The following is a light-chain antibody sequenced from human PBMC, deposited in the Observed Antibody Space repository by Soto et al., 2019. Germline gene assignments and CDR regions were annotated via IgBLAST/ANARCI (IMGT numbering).Light chain of an antibody. V-gene: IGKV1-9*01. J-gene: IGKJ2*01. CDR1: QGISSY. CDR2: AAS. Sequence: DIQLTQSPSFLSASVGDRVTITCRASQGISSYLAWYQQKPGKAPKLLIYAASTLQSGVPSRFSGSGSGTEFTLTISSLQPEDFATYHCQQLNSYLGTFGQGTKLEIK. CDR3: QQLNSYLGT.